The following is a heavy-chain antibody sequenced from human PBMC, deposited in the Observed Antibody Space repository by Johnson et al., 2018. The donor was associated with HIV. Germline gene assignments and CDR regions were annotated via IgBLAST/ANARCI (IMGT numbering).Heavy chain of an antibody. CDR2: INWNGGST. CDR1: RFTFNNYD. D-gene: IGHD1-7*01. V-gene: IGHV3-20*04. Sequence: VQLVESGGGVVRPGGSLRLSCVASRFTFNNYDMNWVRQAPGKGLEWVSGINWNGGSTDYADSVKGRFTISRDNAENSLYLQMNSLRAEDTAVYYCAKDRRITGTIPFYAFDSWGQGTMVTVSS. J-gene: IGHJ3*02. CDR3: AKDRRITGTIPFYAFDS.